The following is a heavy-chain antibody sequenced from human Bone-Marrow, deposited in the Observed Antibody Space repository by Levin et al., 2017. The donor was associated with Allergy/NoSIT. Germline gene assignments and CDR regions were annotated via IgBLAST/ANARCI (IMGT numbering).Heavy chain of an antibody. CDR2: ISGSGDST. V-gene: IGHV3-23*01. D-gene: IGHD2-15*01. CDR3: ARGKCGGSWCRPPFDY. Sequence: RAGGSLRLSCVASGFTFSNYAVSWVRQAPGKGLEWVSGISGSGDSTTYTDSVKGRFTISRDNSKNTLYLQMNSLTAEDTAVYYCARGKCGGSWCRPPFDYWGQGTLVIVSS. CDR1: GFTFSNYA. J-gene: IGHJ4*02.